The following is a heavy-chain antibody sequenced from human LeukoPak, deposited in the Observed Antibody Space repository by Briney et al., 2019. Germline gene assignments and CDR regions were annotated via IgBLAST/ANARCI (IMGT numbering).Heavy chain of an antibody. V-gene: IGHV1-2*02. CDR3: ARDVDSSGYVGN. CDR2: INPNSGGT. Sequence: ASVKVSCKASGYTFTDRYIHWVRQAPGQGLEWMGWINPNSGGTNYAQKFQGRVSMTRDTSISTVYMELSGLRSDDTAVYYCARDVDSSGYVGNWGQGTLITVSS. J-gene: IGHJ4*02. CDR1: GYTFTDRY. D-gene: IGHD3-22*01.